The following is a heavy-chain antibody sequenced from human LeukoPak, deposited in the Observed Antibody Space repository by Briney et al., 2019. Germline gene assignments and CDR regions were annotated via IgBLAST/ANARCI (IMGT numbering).Heavy chain of an antibody. Sequence: SETLSLTCNVSGVSVSDGRYYWAWIRQLPGKGLEWIGYKYYDGSAKYNPSLKSRLTISIDGSKNQFSLQLRSVSAADTATYYCATRYCGSNSCLDVFKTWGQGTRVTVSS. V-gene: IGHV4-31*03. CDR2: KYYDGSA. CDR1: GVSVSDGRYY. CDR3: ATRYCGSNSCLDVFKT. D-gene: IGHD2-2*01. J-gene: IGHJ3*01.